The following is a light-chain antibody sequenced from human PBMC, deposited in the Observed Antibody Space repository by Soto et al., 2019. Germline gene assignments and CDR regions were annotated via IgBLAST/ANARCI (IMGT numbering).Light chain of an antibody. J-gene: IGKJ1*01. CDR3: QQSYSTPWT. CDR1: QSISSY. CDR2: AAS. V-gene: IGKV1-39*01. Sequence: DIQMTQSPSSLSASVGDRVTITCRASQSISSYLNWYQQKPGKAPNLLIYAASRLQSGVPSRFSSSGSGTDFTLTISSLQPEDFATYYCQQSYSTPWTFGQGTEVEIK.